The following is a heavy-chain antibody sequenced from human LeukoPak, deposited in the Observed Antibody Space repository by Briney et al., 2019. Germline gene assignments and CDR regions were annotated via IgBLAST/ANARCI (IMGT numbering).Heavy chain of an antibody. J-gene: IGHJ4*02. CDR2: IYSGGST. CDR3: ARGHSSSLIFDY. CDR1: GFTLSSNY. V-gene: IGHV3-53*01. D-gene: IGHD6-13*01. Sequence: GGSLRLSCAASGFTLSSNYMSWVRQAPGKGLEWVSVIYSGGSTYYADSVKGRFTISRDNSKNTLYLQMNSLRAEDTAVYYCARGHSSSLIFDYWGQGTLVTVSS.